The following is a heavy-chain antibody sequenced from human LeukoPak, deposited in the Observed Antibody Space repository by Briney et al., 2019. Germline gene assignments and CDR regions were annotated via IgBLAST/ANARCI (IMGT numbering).Heavy chain of an antibody. J-gene: IGHJ4*02. Sequence: SETLSLTCTVSGGSISSYYWSWNRQPPGKGLEWIGYIYYSGSTNYNASLKSRVTISVDTSKNQFSLKLSSVTAADTAVYYCARGSSGNYGPSDYWGQGTLVTVSS. CDR2: IYYSGST. CDR1: GGSISSYY. V-gene: IGHV4-59*01. D-gene: IGHD1-26*01. CDR3: ARGSSGNYGPSDY.